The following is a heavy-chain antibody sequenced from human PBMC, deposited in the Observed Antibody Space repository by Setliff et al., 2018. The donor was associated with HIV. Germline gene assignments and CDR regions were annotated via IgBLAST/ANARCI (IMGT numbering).Heavy chain of an antibody. D-gene: IGHD3-22*01. CDR1: GGSIGSGSYY. Sequence: NPSETLSLTCAVSGGSIGSGSYYWTWIRQPAGKGLEWVGRIYTGGRTNYNPSLKSRVTISVDTSKNQFSLKLSSVTAADTAVYYCARHDSGGYYSLDYWGQGTLVTVSS. CDR3: ARHDSGGYYSLDY. CDR2: IYTGGRT. V-gene: IGHV4-61*02. J-gene: IGHJ4*02.